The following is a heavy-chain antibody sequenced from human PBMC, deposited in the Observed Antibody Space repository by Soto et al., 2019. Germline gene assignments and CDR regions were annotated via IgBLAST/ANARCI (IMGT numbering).Heavy chain of an antibody. V-gene: IGHV3-30-3*01. CDR2: ISYDGSNK. CDR3: ARDRSMVRGVAKEYYYYGMDV. J-gene: IGHJ6*02. CDR1: GFTFSSYA. D-gene: IGHD3-10*01. Sequence: QVQLVESGGGVVQPGRSLRLSCAASGFTFSSYAMHWVRQAPGKGLEWVAVISYDGSNKYYADSVKGRFTISRDNSKNTLYLQMNSLRAEDTAVYYCARDRSMVRGVAKEYYYYGMDVWGQGTTVTFSS.